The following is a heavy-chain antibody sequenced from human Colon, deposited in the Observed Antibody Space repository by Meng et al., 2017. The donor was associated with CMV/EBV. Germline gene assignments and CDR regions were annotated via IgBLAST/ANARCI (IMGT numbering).Heavy chain of an antibody. Sequence: GGSLRLSCTASGFTFSTYWMNWVRQAPGKGLEWVATLNHDGSEEYCVDSVKGRFTISRDNAKNSLFLQMNSLRAEDTAVYYCARGTGEPGMDYWGQGALVTSPQ. CDR3: ARGTGEPGMDY. CDR2: LNHDGSEE. CDR1: GFTFSTYW. J-gene: IGHJ4*02. V-gene: IGHV3-7*01. D-gene: IGHD1-1*01.